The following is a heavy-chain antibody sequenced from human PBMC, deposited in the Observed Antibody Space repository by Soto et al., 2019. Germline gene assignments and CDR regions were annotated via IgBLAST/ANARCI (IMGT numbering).Heavy chain of an antibody. Sequence: QVQLVQSGAEVKKPGSSVKVSCKASGGTFSSYAISWVRQAPGQGLEWMGGIIPIFGTANYAQKFQGRVTIPADESTSTAYMELSSLRSEDTAVYYCARDGYYYDSSGYHYYFDYRGQGTLVTVSS. CDR1: GGTFSSYA. V-gene: IGHV1-69*12. CDR2: IIPIFGTA. CDR3: ARDGYYYDSSGYHYYFDY. J-gene: IGHJ4*02. D-gene: IGHD3-22*01.